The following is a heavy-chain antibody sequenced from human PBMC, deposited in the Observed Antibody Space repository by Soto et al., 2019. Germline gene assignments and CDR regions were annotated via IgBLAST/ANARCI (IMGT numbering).Heavy chain of an antibody. D-gene: IGHD5-18*01. CDR1: GFTFSSYA. Sequence: GGSLRLSCAASGFTFSSYAMSWVRQAPGKGLEWVSGISWNRITIGYADSVKGRFTISRDNAKNSLYLQMKNLRVEDTALYYCAKDLAMGDYYYGMDVWGQGTTVTVSS. CDR3: AKDLAMGDYYYGMDV. CDR2: ISWNRITI. V-gene: IGHV3-9*01. J-gene: IGHJ6*02.